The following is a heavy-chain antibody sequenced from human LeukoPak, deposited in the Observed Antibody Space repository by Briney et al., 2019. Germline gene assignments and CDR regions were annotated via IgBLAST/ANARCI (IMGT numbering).Heavy chain of an antibody. CDR1: GFSFSRYG. Sequence: GGSLRLSCAASGFSFSRYGMHWVRQAPGKGLEWVAYIQYDGSNEQYANSVKGRFTISRDNSKNTLYLQMNSLRAEDTAVYYCAKESSGWYVLNEFDYWGQGTLVTVSS. CDR2: IQYDGSNE. CDR3: AKESSGWYVLNEFDY. J-gene: IGHJ4*02. D-gene: IGHD6-19*01. V-gene: IGHV3-30*02.